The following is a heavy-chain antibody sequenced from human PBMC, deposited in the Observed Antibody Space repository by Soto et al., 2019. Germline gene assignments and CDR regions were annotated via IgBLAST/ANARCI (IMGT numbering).Heavy chain of an antibody. CDR2: ISGSGGST. CDR1: GFTFSSYA. CDR3: AKGRYCSSTSCFYNWFDP. J-gene: IGHJ5*02. Sequence: GGSLRLSCAASGFTFSSYAMSWVRQAPGKGLEWVSAISGSGGSTYYADSVKGRFTISRDNSKNTLYLQMNSLRAKDTAVYYCAKGRYCSSTSCFYNWFDPWGQGTLVTVSS. D-gene: IGHD2-2*01. V-gene: IGHV3-23*01.